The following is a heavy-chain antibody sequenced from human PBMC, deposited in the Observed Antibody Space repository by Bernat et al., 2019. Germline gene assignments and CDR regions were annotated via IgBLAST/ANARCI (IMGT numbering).Heavy chain of an antibody. CDR2: INHSGST. V-gene: IGHV4-34*01. CDR3: ARGGPYCSSTSCELATISGWFDP. J-gene: IGHJ5*02. CDR1: GGSFSGYY. Sequence: QVQLQQWGAGLLKPSETLSLTCAVYGGSFSGYYWSWIRQPPGEGLEWIGEINHSGSTNYNPSLKSRVTISVDTSKNQFSLKLSSVTAADTAVYYCARGGPYCSSTSCELATISGWFDPWGQGTLVTVSS. D-gene: IGHD2-2*01.